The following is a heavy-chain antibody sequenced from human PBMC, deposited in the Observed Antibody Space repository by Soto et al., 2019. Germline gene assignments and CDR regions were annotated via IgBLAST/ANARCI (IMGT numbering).Heavy chain of an antibody. D-gene: IGHD6-19*01. J-gene: IGHJ4*02. CDR2: IWYDGSNK. V-gene: IGHV3-33*01. CDR3: ARDRIAVAGVAIDY. Sequence: QVQLVESGGGVVQPGRSLRLSCAASGFTFSSYGMHWVRQAPGKGLEWVAVIWYDGSNKYYADSVKGRFTISRDNSKNTLYLKMNSLRAEDTAVYYGARDRIAVAGVAIDYWGQGTLVTVSS. CDR1: GFTFSSYG.